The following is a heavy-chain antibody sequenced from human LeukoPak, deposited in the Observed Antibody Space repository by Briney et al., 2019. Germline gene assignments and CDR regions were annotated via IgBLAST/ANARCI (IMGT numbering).Heavy chain of an antibody. V-gene: IGHV4-34*01. CDR2: INHSGST. J-gene: IGHJ4*02. D-gene: IGHD1-26*01. Sequence: RSSETLSLTCAVYGGSFSGYYWSWIRQPPGKGLEWIGEINHSGSTNYNPSLKSRVTISVDTSKNQFSLKLSSVTAADTAVYYCAVSYSGSYYDFDYWGQGTLVTVSS. CDR3: AVSYSGSYYDFDY. CDR1: GGSFSGYY.